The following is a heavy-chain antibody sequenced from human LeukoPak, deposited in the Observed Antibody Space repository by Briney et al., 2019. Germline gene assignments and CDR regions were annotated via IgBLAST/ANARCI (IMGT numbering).Heavy chain of an antibody. CDR1: GYTFSGYY. D-gene: IGHD1-20*01. Sequence: ASVKVSCKASGYTFSGYYVHWVRQAPGQGLQWMGWINPNSGDTNYAQKFQGRVTMTRDTSISTAYMELSRLTPDDTAVYYCARGITGMIGPTDYWGQGTLVTVSS. CDR2: INPNSGDT. CDR3: ARGITGMIGPTDY. V-gene: IGHV1-2*02. J-gene: IGHJ4*02.